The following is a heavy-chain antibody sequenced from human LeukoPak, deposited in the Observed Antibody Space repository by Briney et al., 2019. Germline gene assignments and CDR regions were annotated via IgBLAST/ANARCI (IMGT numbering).Heavy chain of an antibody. CDR1: GGSLSGYY. CDR3: ARGGILAI. CDR2: INHSGST. D-gene: IGHD5-18*01. Sequence: SETLSLTCAVYGGSLSGYYWSWIRQPPGKGLEWIGEINHSGSTNYNPSLKSRVTISVDTSKNQFSLKLSSVTAADAAVYYCARGGILAIWGQGTLVTVSS. V-gene: IGHV4-34*01. J-gene: IGHJ4*02.